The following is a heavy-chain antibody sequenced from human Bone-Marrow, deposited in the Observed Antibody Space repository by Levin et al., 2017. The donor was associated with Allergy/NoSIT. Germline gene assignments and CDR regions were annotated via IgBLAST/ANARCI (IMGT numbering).Heavy chain of an antibody. CDR3: ARGGMYYHDSSGYPFDF. CDR1: GYSISSDYY. J-gene: IGHJ4*02. V-gene: IGHV4-30-4*01. D-gene: IGHD3-22*01. CDR2: IYYLGHT. Sequence: SQTLSLTCAVSGYSISSDYYWSWIRQTPGKGLEWIGCIYYLGHTYYDRSLKSRVAISVDTSKNQLSLKLRSVTAADTAVYYCARGGMYYHDSSGYPFDFWGQGTQVTVSS.